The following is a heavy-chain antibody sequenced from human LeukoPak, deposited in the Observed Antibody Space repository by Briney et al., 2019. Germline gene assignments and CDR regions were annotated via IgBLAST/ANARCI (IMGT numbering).Heavy chain of an antibody. CDR2: INAGNGNT. J-gene: IGHJ6*03. V-gene: IGHV1-3*03. D-gene: IGHD2-15*01. CDR3: ARARYETRIWPKSRYDYYHYMDV. Sequence: ASVKVSCKASGYTFTSYVIHWVRQAPGQRLEWMGWINAGNGNTKYSQEFQDRVTITRDTSASTVYMELSSLRSGDMAVYYCARARYETRIWPKSRYDYYHYMDVWGKGTTDTVSS. CDR1: GYTFTSYV.